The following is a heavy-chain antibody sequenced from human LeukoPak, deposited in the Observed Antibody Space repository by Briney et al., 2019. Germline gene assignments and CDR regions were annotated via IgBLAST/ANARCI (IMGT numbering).Heavy chain of an antibody. CDR2: ISYDGSNK. J-gene: IGHJ4*02. CDR3: ARDSSLLRDQFEYSSSSHPSFDY. V-gene: IGHV3-30-3*01. D-gene: IGHD6-6*01. CDR1: GFTFGSYA. Sequence: GSLRLSCAASGFTFGSYAMHWVRQAPGKGLEWVALISYDGSNKYYADSVKGRFTISRDSSKNTLYLQMNSLGAEDTAVYYCARDSSLLRDQFEYSSSSHPSFDYWGQGTLVTVS.